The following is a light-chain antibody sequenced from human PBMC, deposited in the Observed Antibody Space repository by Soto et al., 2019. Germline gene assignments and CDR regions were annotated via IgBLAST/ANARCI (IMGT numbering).Light chain of an antibody. J-gene: IGKJ1*01. Sequence: EFVLTQSPGTLSLSPGERATLSCMASQSLSSSYLAWYQQKPGQAPRLLIYGASSRATGIPDRFSGSGSGTDFTLTISRLEPEDFAVDYCQQYGSSPWTFGQGTKVEIK. CDR1: QSLSSSY. V-gene: IGKV3-20*01. CDR3: QQYGSSPWT. CDR2: GAS.